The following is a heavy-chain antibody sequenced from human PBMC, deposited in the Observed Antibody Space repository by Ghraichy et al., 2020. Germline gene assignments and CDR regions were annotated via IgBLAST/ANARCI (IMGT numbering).Heavy chain of an antibody. J-gene: IGHJ4*02. CDR1: GGSFSGYY. D-gene: IGHD1-26*01. CDR2: INHSGST. CDR3: AAVGYYFDY. Sequence: SETLSLTCAVYGGSFSGYYWSWIRQPPGKGLEWIGEINHSGSTNYNPSLKSRVTISVDTSKNQFSLKLSSVTAADTAVYYCAAVGYYFDYWGQGTLFTVSS. V-gene: IGHV4-34*01.